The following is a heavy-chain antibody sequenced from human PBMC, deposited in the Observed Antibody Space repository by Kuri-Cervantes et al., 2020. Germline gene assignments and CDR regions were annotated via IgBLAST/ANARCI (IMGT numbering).Heavy chain of an antibody. CDR1: GFTFDDYA. J-gene: IGHJ6*03. CDR2: ISWNSGSI. Sequence: GGSLRLSCAASGFTFDDYAMHWVRQAPGKGLEWVSGISWNSGSIGYADSVKGRFTTSRDNAKNSLYLQMNSLRAEDTAVYYCARAEYYYDSSGPLRYYYYYMDVWGKGTTVTVSS. CDR3: ARAEYYYDSSGPLRYYYYYMDV. D-gene: IGHD3-22*01. V-gene: IGHV3-9*01.